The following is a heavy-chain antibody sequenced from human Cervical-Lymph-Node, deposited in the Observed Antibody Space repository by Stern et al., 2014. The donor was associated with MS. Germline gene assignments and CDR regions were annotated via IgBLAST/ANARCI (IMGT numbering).Heavy chain of an antibody. CDR1: GYTFTSYG. CDR3: ARFTYYYDSSGYPYGMDV. D-gene: IGHD3-22*01. Sequence: VQPVESGAEVKKPGASVKVSCKASGYTFTSYGISWVRQAPGQGLEWMGWISAYNGNTNYSQKLQGRFTMPKNTSQNTVHLELRSLRSDDTAVYYCARFTYYYDSSGYPYGMDVWGQGTTVTVSS. CDR2: ISAYNGNT. J-gene: IGHJ6*02. V-gene: IGHV1-18*01.